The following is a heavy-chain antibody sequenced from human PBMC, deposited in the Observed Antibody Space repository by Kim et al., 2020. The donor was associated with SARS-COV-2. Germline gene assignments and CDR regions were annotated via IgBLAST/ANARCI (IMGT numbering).Heavy chain of an antibody. V-gene: IGHV4-31*03. CDR1: GGSISSGGYY. D-gene: IGHD6-19*01. CDR2: IYYSGST. Sequence: SETLSLTCTVSGGSISSGGYYWSWIRQHPGKGLEWIGYIYYSGSTYYNQSLKSRVTISVDTSKNQFSLKLSSVTAADTAVYYCARDFRQYSSGWSSPFDPWGQGTLVTVSS. J-gene: IGHJ5*02. CDR3: ARDFRQYSSGWSSPFDP.